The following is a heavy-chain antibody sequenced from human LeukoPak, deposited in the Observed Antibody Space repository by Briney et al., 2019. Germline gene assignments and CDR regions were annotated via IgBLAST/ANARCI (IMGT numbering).Heavy chain of an antibody. Sequence: AGGSLRLSCAASGFTFDDYAMSWVRQAPGKGLEWVSAISGSGDSTYYGDSVKGRFTISRDNSKNTLYLQMNSLRAEDTAVYYCAKTRPLDSSSWSHGDYWGQGTLVTVSS. J-gene: IGHJ4*02. CDR1: GFTFDDYA. CDR3: AKTRPLDSSSWSHGDY. V-gene: IGHV3-23*01. D-gene: IGHD6-13*01. CDR2: ISGSGDST.